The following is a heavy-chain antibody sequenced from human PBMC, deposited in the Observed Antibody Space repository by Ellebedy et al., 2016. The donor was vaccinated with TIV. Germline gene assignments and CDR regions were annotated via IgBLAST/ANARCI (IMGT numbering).Heavy chain of an antibody. Sequence: MPSETLSLTCAISGDSVSSNSAAWNWIRQSPSRGLEWLGRTYYRSKWYNDYAVSVKSRVAINPDTSKNQFSLQLNSVTPEDAAVYYCARVLPPYVDSSGLDAFDIWGQGTMVTVSS. CDR3: ARVLPPYVDSSGLDAFDI. D-gene: IGHD3-22*01. V-gene: IGHV6-1*01. CDR1: GDSVSSNSAA. J-gene: IGHJ3*02. CDR2: TYYRSKWYN.